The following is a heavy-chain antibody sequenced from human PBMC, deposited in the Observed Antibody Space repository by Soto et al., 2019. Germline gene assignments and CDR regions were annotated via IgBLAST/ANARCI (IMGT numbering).Heavy chain of an antibody. D-gene: IGHD6-13*01. CDR2: ISAYNGNT. V-gene: IGHV1-18*01. J-gene: IGHJ3*02. Sequence: ASVKVSCKASGYTFTSYGISWVRQAPGQGLEWMGWISAYNGNTNYAQKLQGGVTMTTDTSTSTAYMELRSLRSDDAAVYYCWRGRKPSWGFLDAFDIWGQGTMVTVSS. CDR3: WRGRKPSWGFLDAFDI. CDR1: GYTFTSYG.